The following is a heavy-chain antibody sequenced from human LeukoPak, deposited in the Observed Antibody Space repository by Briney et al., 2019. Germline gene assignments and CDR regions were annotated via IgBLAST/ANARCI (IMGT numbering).Heavy chain of an antibody. J-gene: IGHJ4*02. CDR2: ITPFNDNT. Sequence: ASVKVSCKASGYTFTYRYLHWVRQAPGQALEWMGWITPFNDNTNYAQKFQDRVTITRDRSMSTAYMELSSLRSEDTAIYYCATSDYYDSSGYYSPFDYWGQGTLVTVSS. D-gene: IGHD3-22*01. CDR3: ATSDYYDSSGYYSPFDY. CDR1: GYTFTYRY. V-gene: IGHV1-45*02.